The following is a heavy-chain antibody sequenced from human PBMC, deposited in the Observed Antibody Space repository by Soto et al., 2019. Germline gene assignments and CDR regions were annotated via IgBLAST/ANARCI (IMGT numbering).Heavy chain of an antibody. CDR3: AAWKAMIVVDNWFDP. D-gene: IGHD3-22*01. V-gene: IGHV1-58*01. Sequence: ASVKVSCKASGFTFTSSAVQWVRQARGQRLEWIGWTVVGSGNTNYAQKFQERVTITRDMSTSTAYMELSSLRSEDTAVYYCAAWKAMIVVDNWFDPWGQGTLVTVSS. CDR1: GFTFTSSA. J-gene: IGHJ5*02. CDR2: TVVGSGNT.